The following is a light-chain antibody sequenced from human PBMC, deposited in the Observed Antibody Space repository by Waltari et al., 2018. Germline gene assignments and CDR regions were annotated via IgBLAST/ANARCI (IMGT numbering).Light chain of an antibody. CDR1: QDINNY. Sequence: DVQMTQSPSSLSSSVGARVTITCQASQDINNYLNWYQQNPGRAPNLLIYHTSNLQTGVPSRFSGSRSGTDYTFTISNLQPEDVATYYCQQYDDLFTFGPGTKVDLK. V-gene: IGKV1-33*01. CDR2: HTS. J-gene: IGKJ3*01. CDR3: QQYDDLFT.